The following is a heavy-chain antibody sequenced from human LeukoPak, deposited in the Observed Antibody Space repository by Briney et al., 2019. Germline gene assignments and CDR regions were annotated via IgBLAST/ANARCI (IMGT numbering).Heavy chain of an antibody. Sequence: GGSLRLSCAASGFTVSSNYMSWVRQAPGKGLEWVSSISSSSGYIYYADSVKGRFTISRDNAENSLYLQMNSLRAEDTAVYYCARGEYYSSSSPNYLDFWGQGNLITVSS. CDR3: ARGEYYSSSSPNYLDF. J-gene: IGHJ4*02. CDR2: ISSSSGYI. CDR1: GFTVSSNY. D-gene: IGHD6-13*01. V-gene: IGHV3-21*01.